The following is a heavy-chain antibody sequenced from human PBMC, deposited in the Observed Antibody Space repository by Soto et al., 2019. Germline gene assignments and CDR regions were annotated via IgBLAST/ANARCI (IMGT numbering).Heavy chain of an antibody. CDR3: AKGLIVVVAGVSPPLIDY. CDR1: GFTFSSYG. CDR2: ISYDGSNK. D-gene: IGHD2-15*01. J-gene: IGHJ4*02. Sequence: PGGSLRLSCVVSGFTFSSYGLHWVRQAPGKGLEWVAVISYDGSNKYYADSVKGRFTISRDNSKNTLFLQMNSLRAEDTAVYYCAKGLIVVVAGVSPPLIDYWGQGTLVTVSS. V-gene: IGHV3-30*18.